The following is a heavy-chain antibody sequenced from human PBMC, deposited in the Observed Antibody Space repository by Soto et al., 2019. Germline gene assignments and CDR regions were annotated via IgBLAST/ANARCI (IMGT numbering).Heavy chain of an antibody. CDR2: INRGGSS. J-gene: IGHJ6*02. V-gene: IGHV4-34*01. D-gene: IGHD3-10*01. CDR3: ARGRRFGGEVYYRYGMDV. CDR1: GGSFSGYY. Sequence: QVQLQQWGAGLLKPSETLSLTCAVYGGSFSGYYWSWIRQPPGKGLEWIGEINRGGSSNYNPSLKSRVTISVDTSKNQFSLKLSSVTAADTAVYYCARGRRFGGEVYYRYGMDVWGQGTTVTVSS.